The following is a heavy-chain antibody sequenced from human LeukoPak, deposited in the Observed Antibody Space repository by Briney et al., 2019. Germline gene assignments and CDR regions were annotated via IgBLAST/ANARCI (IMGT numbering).Heavy chain of an antibody. CDR3: ASSPRGTEYFHH. CDR1: GDSVSSYY. Sequence: SETLSLTCAVSGDSVSSYYWSWIRQPQGKGLEWIGYIHYSGSTNYNPSLKSRVTISGDTSKNQFSLKLSSVTAADTAVYYCASSPRGTEYFHHGGQGTLVTVSS. V-gene: IGHV4-59*08. D-gene: IGHD3-10*01. CDR2: IHYSGST. J-gene: IGHJ1*01.